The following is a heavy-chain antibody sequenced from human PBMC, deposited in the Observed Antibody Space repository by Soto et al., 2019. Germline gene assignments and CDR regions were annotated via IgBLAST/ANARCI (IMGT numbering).Heavy chain of an antibody. J-gene: IGHJ6*02. Sequence: SETLSLTCPVSGGSISSGDYYWSWIRQPPGKGLEWIGYIYYSGSTYYNPSLKSRVTISVDTSKNQFSLKLSSVTAADTAVYYCARVRYYYGMDVWGQGTTLTGSS. CDR1: GGSISSGDYY. CDR3: ARVRYYYGMDV. V-gene: IGHV4-30-4*01. CDR2: IYYSGST.